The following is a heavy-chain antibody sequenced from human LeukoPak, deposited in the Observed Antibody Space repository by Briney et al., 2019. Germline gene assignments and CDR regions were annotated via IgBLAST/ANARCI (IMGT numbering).Heavy chain of an antibody. Sequence: PSETLSLTCTVSGGSISSGSYYWSWIRQPAGKGLEWIGRIYTSGSTNYNPSLKSRVTISVDTSKNQFSLKLSSVTAADTAVYYCARGSLEFGVAFDYWGQGTLVTVSS. CDR1: GGSISSGSYY. CDR2: IYTSGST. V-gene: IGHV4-61*02. J-gene: IGHJ4*02. CDR3: ARGSLEFGVAFDY. D-gene: IGHD3-3*01.